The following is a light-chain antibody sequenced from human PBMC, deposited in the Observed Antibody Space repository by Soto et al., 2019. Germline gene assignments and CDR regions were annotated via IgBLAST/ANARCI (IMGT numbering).Light chain of an antibody. CDR1: SSDVGGYNF. CDR2: EVT. V-gene: IGLV2-8*01. J-gene: IGLJ2*01. Sequence: QSALTQPPSASGSPGQSVTISCTGTSSDVGGYNFVSWYQQHPGKAPKLMIYEVTKRPSWVPDRFSGSKSGNTASLTVSGLQAEYEADYYCSSYAGGNEVVFGGGTKLTVL. CDR3: SSYAGGNEVV.